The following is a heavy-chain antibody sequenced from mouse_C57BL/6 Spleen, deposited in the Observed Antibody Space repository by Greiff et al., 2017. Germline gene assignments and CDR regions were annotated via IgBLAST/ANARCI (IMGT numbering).Heavy chain of an antibody. V-gene: IGHV1-81*01. CDR3: ARWEDGYYANWYIDV. CDR2: LYPRSGNT. Sequence: VKLMESGAELARPGASVKLSCKASGYTFTSYGISWVKQRTGQGLEWIGELYPRSGNTYYNEKFKGKATLTADKSSSTAYMELRSLTSEDSAVYFCARWEDGYYANWYIDVWGTGTTVTVSS. D-gene: IGHD2-3*01. J-gene: IGHJ1*03. CDR1: GYTFTSYG.